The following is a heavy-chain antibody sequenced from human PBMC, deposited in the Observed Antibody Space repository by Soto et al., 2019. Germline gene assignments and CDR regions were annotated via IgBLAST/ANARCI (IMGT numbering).Heavy chain of an antibody. Sequence: EVQLVESGGGLIQPGGSLRLSCAVSGFTVSNNYMSWVRQAPGKGLEGVSVIYSGGYTAYGDSVKGRFTISRDNSKNTLFPQKNGPRAAGPAVFFCAAHPGGGGYWGQGTLVTVSS. D-gene: IGHD3-10*01. V-gene: IGHV3-53*01. J-gene: IGHJ4*02. CDR2: IYSGGYT. CDR1: GFTVSNNY. CDR3: AAHPGGGGY.